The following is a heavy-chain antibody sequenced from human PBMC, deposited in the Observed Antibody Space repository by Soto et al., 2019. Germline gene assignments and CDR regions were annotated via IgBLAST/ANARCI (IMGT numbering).Heavy chain of an antibody. D-gene: IGHD3-22*01. V-gene: IGHV4-30-2*01. CDR1: GGSISSGGYS. Sequence: SETLSLTCAVSGGSISSGGYSWSWIRQPPGKGLEWIGYIYRSGSTYYNPSLKSRVTISVDRSKNQFSLKLSSVTAADTAVYYCARDSYDSRCYYLVDAFDIWVQGTMVTVSS. CDR3: ARDSYDSRCYYLVDAFDI. J-gene: IGHJ3*02. CDR2: IYRSGST.